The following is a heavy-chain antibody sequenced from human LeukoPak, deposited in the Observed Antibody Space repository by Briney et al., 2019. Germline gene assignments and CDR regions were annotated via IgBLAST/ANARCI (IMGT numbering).Heavy chain of an antibody. CDR1: GYTFTGYY. CDR2: INPNNSGR. V-gene: IGHV1-2*02. Sequence: ASVKVSRKASGYTFTGYYMHWVRQAAGQGREWMGWINPNNSGRSYAQKFQGRVTMTRDTCISTAYMELSRLRSDDTAVYYCARDAHSIWSGPNYTPYYYYGMDVWGQGTTVTVSS. J-gene: IGHJ6*02. D-gene: IGHD3-3*01. CDR3: ARDAHSIWSGPNYTPYYYYGMDV.